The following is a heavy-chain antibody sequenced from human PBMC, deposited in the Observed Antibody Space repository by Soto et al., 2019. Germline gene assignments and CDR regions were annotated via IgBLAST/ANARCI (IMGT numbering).Heavy chain of an antibody. J-gene: IGHJ5*02. CDR1: GFTFSSYG. V-gene: IGHV3-30*18. CDR2: ISYDGSNK. Sequence: PGVSLRLSCAASGFTFSSYGMHWVRQAPGKGLEWVAVISYDGSNKYYADSVKGRFTISRDNSKNTLYLQMNSLRAEDTAVYYCAKDIGYSTLAHRFDPWGQGTLVTVSS. CDR3: AKDIGYSTLAHRFDP. D-gene: IGHD6-13*01.